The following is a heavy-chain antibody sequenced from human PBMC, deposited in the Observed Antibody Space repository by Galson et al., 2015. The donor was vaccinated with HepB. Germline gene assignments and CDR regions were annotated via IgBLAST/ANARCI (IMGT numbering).Heavy chain of an antibody. CDR2: INPSGGST. V-gene: IGHV1-46*01. Sequence: SVKVSCKASGYTFTSYYMHWVRQAPGQGLEWMGIINPSGGSTSYAQKFQGRVTMTRGTSTSTVYMGLSSLRSEDTAVYYCAREVVVVSNTRYFQHWGQGTLVTVSS. J-gene: IGHJ1*01. D-gene: IGHD3-22*01. CDR1: GYTFTSYY. CDR3: AREVVVVSNTRYFQH.